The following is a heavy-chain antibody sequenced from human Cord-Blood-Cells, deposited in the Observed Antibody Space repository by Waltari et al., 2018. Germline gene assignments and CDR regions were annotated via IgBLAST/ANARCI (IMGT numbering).Heavy chain of an antibody. CDR1: GGSFSSYY. V-gene: IGHV4-34*01. Sequence: QVQLQQWGAGLLKPSETLSLTCAVYGGSFSSYYWSWIRQPPGKGLEWIGEINHSGSTNYNPSLKSRVTISVDTSKNQFSLKLSSVTAADTAVYYCARVDCSSTSCYKNWFDPWGQGTLVTVSS. J-gene: IGHJ5*02. CDR2: INHSGST. CDR3: ARVDCSSTSCYKNWFDP. D-gene: IGHD2-2*02.